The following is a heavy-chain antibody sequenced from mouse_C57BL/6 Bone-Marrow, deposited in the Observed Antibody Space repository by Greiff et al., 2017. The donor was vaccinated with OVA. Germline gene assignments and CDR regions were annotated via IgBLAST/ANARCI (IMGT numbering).Heavy chain of an antibody. CDR2: IHPNSGST. J-gene: IGHJ3*01. Sequence: QVQLKQPGAELVKPGASVKLSCKASGYTFTSYWMHWVKQRPGQGLEWIGMIHPNSGSTNYNEKFKSKATLTVDKSSSTAYMQLSSLTSEDSAVYYCASWGSTMVTTDAYWGQGTLVTVSA. V-gene: IGHV1-64*01. D-gene: IGHD2-2*01. CDR3: ASWGSTMVTTDAY. CDR1: GYTFTSYW.